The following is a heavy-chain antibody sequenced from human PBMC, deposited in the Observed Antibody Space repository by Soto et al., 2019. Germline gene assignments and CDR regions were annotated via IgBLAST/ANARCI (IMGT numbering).Heavy chain of an antibody. D-gene: IGHD2-2*01. CDR1: GASIGSGDDY. Sequence: SETLSLTCSVSGASIGSGDDYWTWIRQSPGKGLEWIGYISDSGSTFYNPSLRSRLTIALDTSKNHFSLKLNSVTAADTAVYYSAKYQPPGFDPSGQGILVTVSS. CDR2: ISDSGST. J-gene: IGHJ5*02. CDR3: AKYQPPGFDP. V-gene: IGHV4-30-4*08.